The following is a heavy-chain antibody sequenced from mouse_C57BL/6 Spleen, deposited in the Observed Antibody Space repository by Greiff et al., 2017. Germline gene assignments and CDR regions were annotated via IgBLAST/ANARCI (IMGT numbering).Heavy chain of an antibody. CDR3: AREGYGPFHYYAMDY. CDR2: IYPRSGNT. V-gene: IGHV1-81*01. Sequence: VQLQQSGAELARPGASVKLSCKASGYTFTSYGISWVKQRTGQGLEWIGEIYPRSGNTYYNEKFKGKATLTADKSSSTAYMELRSLTSEDSAVYLCAREGYGPFHYYAMDYWGQGTSVTVSS. J-gene: IGHJ4*01. D-gene: IGHD1-1*02. CDR1: GYTFTSYG.